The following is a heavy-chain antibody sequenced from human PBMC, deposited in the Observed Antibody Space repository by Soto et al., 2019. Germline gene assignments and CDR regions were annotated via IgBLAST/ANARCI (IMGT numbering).Heavy chain of an antibody. CDR3: ARAGYYYGSGPSPVYYYYYGMDV. Sequence: GGSLRLSCAASGFTFSSYGMHWVRQAPGKGLEWVAVIWYDGSNKYYADSVKGRFTISRDNSKNTLYLQMNSLRAEDTAVYYCARAGYYYGSGPSPVYYYYYGMDVWGQGTTVTVSS. J-gene: IGHJ6*02. CDR1: GFTFSSYG. D-gene: IGHD3-10*01. V-gene: IGHV3-33*01. CDR2: IWYDGSNK.